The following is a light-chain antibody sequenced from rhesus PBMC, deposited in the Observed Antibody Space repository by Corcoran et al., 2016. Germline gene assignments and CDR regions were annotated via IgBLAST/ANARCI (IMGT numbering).Light chain of an antibody. CDR2: DAS. J-gene: IGKJ3*01. Sequence: DIQMTQSPSSLSASVGDTVTITCQASQGISKYLAWYQQQPGKAPKLLISDASTLQSGVPSRFSGSGSGTEFTLTSSSLQPEDFATDYCQQHNSYPFTFGPGTKLDIK. V-gene: IGKV1-25*01. CDR3: QQHNSYPFT. CDR1: QGISKY.